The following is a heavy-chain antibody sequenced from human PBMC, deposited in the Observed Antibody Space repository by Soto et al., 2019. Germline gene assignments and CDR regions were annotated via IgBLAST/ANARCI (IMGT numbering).Heavy chain of an antibody. J-gene: IGHJ4*02. CDR3: AKGAFYGDQVSFFDY. CDR1: GFTFDDYA. CDR2: ISWNSGSI. D-gene: IGHD4-17*01. V-gene: IGHV3-9*01. Sequence: EVQLVESGGGLVQPGRSLRLSCAASGFTFDDYAMHWVRQAPGKGLEWVSGISWNSGSIGYADSVKGRFTISRDNAKNSLYLQMNSLRAEDTAVYYCAKGAFYGDQVSFFDYWGQGTLVTVSS.